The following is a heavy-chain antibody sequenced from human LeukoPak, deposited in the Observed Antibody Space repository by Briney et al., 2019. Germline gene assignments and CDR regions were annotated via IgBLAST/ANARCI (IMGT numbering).Heavy chain of an antibody. Sequence: LGGSLRLSCAASGFTVSSNYMSWVRQAPGKGLEWVSVIYSGGSTYYADSAKGRFTISRDNSMNTLYLQMNSLRAEDTAVYYCAEGYSITLTTYFDYWGQGTLVTVSS. CDR3: AEGYSITLTTYFDY. J-gene: IGHJ4*02. CDR2: IYSGGST. CDR1: GFTVSSNY. V-gene: IGHV3-53*01. D-gene: IGHD3-3*02.